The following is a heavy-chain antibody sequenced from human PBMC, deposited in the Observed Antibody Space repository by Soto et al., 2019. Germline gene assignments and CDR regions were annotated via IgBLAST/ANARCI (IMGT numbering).Heavy chain of an antibody. Sequence: QVQLVESGGGVVQPGRSLRLSCAASGFTFSSYGMHWVRQAPGKGLEWVAVISYDGSNKYYADSVKGRFTISRDNSKNALYLQMNSLRADDTAVYYCAKGTWEWLRYEYWGQGTLVTVSS. CDR3: AKGTWEWLRYEY. V-gene: IGHV3-30*18. D-gene: IGHD5-12*01. CDR2: ISYDGSNK. J-gene: IGHJ4*02. CDR1: GFTFSSYG.